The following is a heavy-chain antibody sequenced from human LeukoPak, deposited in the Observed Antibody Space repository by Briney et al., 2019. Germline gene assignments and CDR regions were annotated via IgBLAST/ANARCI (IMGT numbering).Heavy chain of an antibody. V-gene: IGHV1-18*01. CDR3: ARDPTKDSSGWNGFDY. CDR2: ISPYNGNT. Sequence: ASVKVSCKASGYTFNTFGISWVRRAPGQGLEWMGWISPYNGNTNYAQKLQGRVTMTTDTFTSTAYMELRSLRSDDTAVYFCARDPTKDSSGWNGFDYWGQGTLVTVSS. J-gene: IGHJ4*02. CDR1: GYTFNTFG. D-gene: IGHD6-19*01.